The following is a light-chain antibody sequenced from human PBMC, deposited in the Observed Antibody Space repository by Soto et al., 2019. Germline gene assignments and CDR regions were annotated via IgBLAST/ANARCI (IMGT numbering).Light chain of an antibody. J-gene: IGKJ1*01. Sequence: EIVMTQSPATMSVSPGERATLSCRASQRISNNLAWYQQKPGQAPRLLIYGASTRATGIPARFSGSGSGTEFTLTISSPQSEDSAVYYCQHYSTWLWTFGQGTKVEIK. CDR3: QHYSTWLWT. V-gene: IGKV3-15*01. CDR1: QRISNN. CDR2: GAS.